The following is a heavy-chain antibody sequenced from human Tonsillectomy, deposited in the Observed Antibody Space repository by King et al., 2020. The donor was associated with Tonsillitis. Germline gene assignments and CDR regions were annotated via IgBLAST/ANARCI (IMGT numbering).Heavy chain of an antibody. V-gene: IGHV4-34*01. CDR2: INHSGST. D-gene: IGHD3-22*01. Sequence: VQLQQWGAGLLKPSETLSLTCAVYGGSFSGYYWSWIRQPPGKGLEWIGEINHSGSTNYNPSLKSRVTISVDTSKNQFSLMLSSVTAADTAVYYCAGLVVITTGLDYWGQGTLVTVSS. CDR3: AGLVVITTGLDY. J-gene: IGHJ4*02. CDR1: GGSFSGYY.